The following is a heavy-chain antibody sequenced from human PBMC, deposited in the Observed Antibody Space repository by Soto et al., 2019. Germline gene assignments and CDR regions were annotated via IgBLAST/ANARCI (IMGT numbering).Heavy chain of an antibody. D-gene: IGHD2-15*01. CDR2: IYWDDDK. J-gene: IGHJ5*02. Sequence: QITLKESGPTLVKPTQTLTLTCTFSGFSLSTNGVGVGWIRQPPGKALEWLAVIYWDDDKRYNPSLKSRITITKDTSKKQVVLTVTNMDHVDTATYYCARRVADIPSGVWFDPWGQGTLVTVSS. CDR1: GFSLSTNGVG. V-gene: IGHV2-5*02. CDR3: ARRVADIPSGVWFDP.